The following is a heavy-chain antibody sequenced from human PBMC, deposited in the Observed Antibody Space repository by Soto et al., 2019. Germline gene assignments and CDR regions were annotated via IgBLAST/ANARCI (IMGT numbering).Heavy chain of an antibody. Sequence: PGESLKISCKGSGYSFTSYWIGWVRQMPGKGLEWMGIIYPGDSDTRYSPSFQGQVTISADKSISTAYLQWSSLKASDTAMYYCARRSLNNFDWLLKTWGAFDSWGQGTMVTVSS. CDR1: GYSFTSYW. J-gene: IGHJ3*02. D-gene: IGHD3-9*01. CDR2: IYPGDSDT. V-gene: IGHV5-51*01. CDR3: ARRSLNNFDWLLKTWGAFDS.